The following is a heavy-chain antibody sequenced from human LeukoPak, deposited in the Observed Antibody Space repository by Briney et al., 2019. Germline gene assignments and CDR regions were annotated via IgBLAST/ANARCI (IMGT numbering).Heavy chain of an antibody. CDR1: GGSASVYD. V-gene: IGHV4-59*02. CDR2: ISYSGDT. Sequence: SETLSLTCTDSGGSASVYDWSWIRQPPGKGLEWIGYISYSGDTNYNPSLKSRVTMSIDTSKNQFSLKLSSVTAADTAVYYCARARRFVDTPQHFDYWGQGTLVTVYS. J-gene: IGHJ4*02. CDR3: ARARRFVDTPQHFDY. D-gene: IGHD5-18*01.